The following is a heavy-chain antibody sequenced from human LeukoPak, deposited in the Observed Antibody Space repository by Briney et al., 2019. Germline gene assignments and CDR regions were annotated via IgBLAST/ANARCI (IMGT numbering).Heavy chain of an antibody. J-gene: IGHJ4*02. V-gene: IGHV1-18*01. Sequence: GASVKVSCKASGYTFTSYGISWVRQAPGQGLEWMGWISAYNGNTNYAQKLQGRVTMTTDTSTSTAYMELRSLRSDDTAVYYCARGRCSSTSCYPFDYWGQGTLVTVSS. CDR2: ISAYNGNT. D-gene: IGHD2-2*01. CDR3: ARGRCSSTSCYPFDY. CDR1: GYTFTSYG.